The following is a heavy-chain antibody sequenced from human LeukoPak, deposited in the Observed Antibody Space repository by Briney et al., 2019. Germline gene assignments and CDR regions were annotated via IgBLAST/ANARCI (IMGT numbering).Heavy chain of an antibody. CDR2: ISYDGSNK. Sequence: GGSLRLSCAASGFTFSSYAMHWVRQAPGKGLEWVAVISYDGSNKYYADSVKGRFTISRDNSKNTLYLQMNSLRAEDTAVYYCARDSSTYYYGSGSYYNWGQGTLVTVSS. CDR1: GFTFSSYA. CDR3: ARDSSTYYYGSGSYYN. D-gene: IGHD3-10*01. J-gene: IGHJ4*02. V-gene: IGHV3-30-3*01.